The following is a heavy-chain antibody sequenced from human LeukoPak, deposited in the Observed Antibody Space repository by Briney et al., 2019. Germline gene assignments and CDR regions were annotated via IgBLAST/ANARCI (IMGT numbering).Heavy chain of an antibody. V-gene: IGHV4-39*01. CDR2: ISYSGST. CDR3: AGHRHSPDFVY. CDR1: GGSLSSSSYY. Sequence: SETLSLACTVSGGSLSSSSYYWAWVRQPPGKWLEWIGSISYSGSTYYGPSLKSRVAISVDTSKNQFSLNLISVTAADAAVYYCAGHRHSPDFVYWGQGTLVTVSS. J-gene: IGHJ4*02.